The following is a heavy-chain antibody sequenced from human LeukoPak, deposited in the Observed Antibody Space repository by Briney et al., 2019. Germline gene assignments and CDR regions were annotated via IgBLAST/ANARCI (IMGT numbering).Heavy chain of an antibody. Sequence: PGGSLRLSCSASGFTFSDYAMHWVRQAPGKGLEYVSAISSTGGSTYYADSVKGRFTISRDNSKNTLYLQMSSLRAEDTAVYYCVRYSGYEPYDYWGQGTLVTVSS. CDR3: VRYSGYEPYDY. CDR1: GFTFSDYA. D-gene: IGHD5-12*01. CDR2: ISSTGGST. J-gene: IGHJ4*02. V-gene: IGHV3-64D*09.